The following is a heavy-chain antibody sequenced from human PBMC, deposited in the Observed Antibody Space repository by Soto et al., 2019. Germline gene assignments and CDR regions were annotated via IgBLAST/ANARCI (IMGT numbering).Heavy chain of an antibody. Sequence: EVQLVESGGGLVQPGGSLRLSCAASGLIFSDYHMDWVRQAPGKGLEWVGRIRRKANSYTTEYAASVKGRFTISRDDSKNSLYLQMNSLKPEDTAVYYCAMLGGSSGGSNDMDVWGQGTTVTVSS. CDR2: IRRKANSYTT. J-gene: IGHJ6*02. D-gene: IGHD6-6*01. V-gene: IGHV3-72*01. CDR3: AMLGGSSGGSNDMDV. CDR1: GLIFSDYH.